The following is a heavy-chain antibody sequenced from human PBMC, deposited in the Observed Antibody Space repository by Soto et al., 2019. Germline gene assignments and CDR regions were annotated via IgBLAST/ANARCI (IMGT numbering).Heavy chain of an antibody. Sequence: SETLSLTCTVSGGSISSGGYYWSWIRQHPGKGLEWIGYIYYSGSTYYNPSLKSRVTISVDTSKNQFSLKLSSVTAADTAVYYCARADYDFWSGYHDWGQGTLVTVSS. CDR3: ARADYDFWSGYHD. D-gene: IGHD3-3*01. CDR2: IYYSGST. J-gene: IGHJ4*02. CDR1: GGSISSGGYY. V-gene: IGHV4-31*03.